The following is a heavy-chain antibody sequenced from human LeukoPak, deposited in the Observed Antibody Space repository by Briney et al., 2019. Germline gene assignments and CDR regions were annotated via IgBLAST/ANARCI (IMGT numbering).Heavy chain of an antibody. J-gene: IGHJ4*02. CDR2: IYPGDSDT. D-gene: IGHD7-27*01. Sequence: GESLKISCKGSGYTFTTYWIGWVRQMPGRGLEWMGVIYPGDSDTRYSLSFQGQVTISADKSISTAYLHWSSLQASDTAMYYCARLGISMRDYFDYWGQGTLVNVSS. CDR3: ARLGISMRDYFDY. CDR1: GYTFTTYW. V-gene: IGHV5-51*01.